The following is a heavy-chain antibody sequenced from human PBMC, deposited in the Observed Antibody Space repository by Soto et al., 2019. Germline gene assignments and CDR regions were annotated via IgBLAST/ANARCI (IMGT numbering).Heavy chain of an antibody. J-gene: IGHJ6*02. CDR3: ARLPMQKLVQDYYYGMDV. CDR2: IDPSDSYT. CDR1: GYSFTSYW. Sequence: GESLKISCKGSGYSFTSYWISWVRQMPGKGLEWMGRIDPSDSYTNYSPSFQGHVTISADKSISTAYLQWSSLKASDTAMYYCARLPMQKLVQDYYYGMDVWGQGTTVTVSS. D-gene: IGHD6-13*01. V-gene: IGHV5-10-1*01.